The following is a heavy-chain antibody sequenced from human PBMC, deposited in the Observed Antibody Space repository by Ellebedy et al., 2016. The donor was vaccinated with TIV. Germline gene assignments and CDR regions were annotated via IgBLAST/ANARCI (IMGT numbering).Heavy chain of an antibody. CDR2: IIPILGIA. Sequence: AASVKVSCKASGGTFSSYAISWARQAPGQGLEWMGRIIPILGIANYAQKFQGRVTITADKSTSTAYMELSSLRSEDTAVYYWASRGTGGYYYYYYGMDVWGQGTTVTVSS. J-gene: IGHJ6*02. V-gene: IGHV1-69*04. D-gene: IGHD3-10*01. CDR3: ASRGTGGYYYYYYGMDV. CDR1: GGTFSSYA.